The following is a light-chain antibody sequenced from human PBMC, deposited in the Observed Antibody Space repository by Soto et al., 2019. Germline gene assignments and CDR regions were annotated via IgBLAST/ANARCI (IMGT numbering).Light chain of an antibody. CDR3: QQYRSSPLT. V-gene: IGKV3-15*01. J-gene: IGKJ4*01. CDR1: QSVSGN. Sequence: EVVMTQSPATLSVSPGDRVTLSCRASQSVSGNLAWYQQKPGQTPRLLIYLTSTRATGIPARFSGSGSGTEFTLTISSLQSEDFAVYYCQQYRSSPLTFGGGTKVDIK. CDR2: LTS.